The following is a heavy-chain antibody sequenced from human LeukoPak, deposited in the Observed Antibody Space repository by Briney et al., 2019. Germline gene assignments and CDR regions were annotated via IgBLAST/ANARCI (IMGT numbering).Heavy chain of an antibody. CDR3: AKARAYDYVWGSLDY. D-gene: IGHD3-16*01. J-gene: IGHJ4*02. CDR1: GFTFSSFG. CDR2: ISSTGGTA. V-gene: IGHV3-23*01. Sequence: GGTLRLSCAASGFTFSSFGMSWVRQAPGKGLEWVSAISSTGGTAYYADSVKGRFTISRDNSKNTLYLQMNSLRAEDTAVYYCAKARAYDYVWGSLDYWGQGTLVTVSS.